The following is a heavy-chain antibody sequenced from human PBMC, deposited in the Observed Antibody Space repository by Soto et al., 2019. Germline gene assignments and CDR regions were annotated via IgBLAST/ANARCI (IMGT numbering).Heavy chain of an antibody. CDR3: ASRPRGAVAGTLDS. D-gene: IGHD6-19*01. Sequence: GGALRLSCAASGFTFSDYAMSWVRLAPGKGLEWVSVINSDGATYYADAVQGRFSISRDNSKSTLCLQMNSLSGEETAIYYCASRPRGAVAGTLDSWGQGALVTASS. V-gene: IGHV3-23*03. J-gene: IGHJ5*01. CDR1: GFTFSDYA. CDR2: INSDGAT.